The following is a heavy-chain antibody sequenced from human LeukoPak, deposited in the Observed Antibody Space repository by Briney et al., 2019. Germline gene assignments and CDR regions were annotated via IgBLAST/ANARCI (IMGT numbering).Heavy chain of an antibody. V-gene: IGHV4-30-2*01. CDR2: IYHSGST. Sequence: SQTLSLTCAVSGGSISSGGYSWSWIRQPPGTGLEWIEYIYHSGSTYYNPSLKSRVTISVDRSKNQFSLKLSSVTAADTAVYSCARGAIAAAGNWFDPWGQGTLVTVSS. CDR3: ARGAIAAAGNWFDP. J-gene: IGHJ5*02. D-gene: IGHD6-13*01. CDR1: GGSISSGGYS.